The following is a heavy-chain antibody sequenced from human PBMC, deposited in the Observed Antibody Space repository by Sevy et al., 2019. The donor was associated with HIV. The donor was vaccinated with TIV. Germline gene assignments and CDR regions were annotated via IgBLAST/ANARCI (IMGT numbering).Heavy chain of an antibody. D-gene: IGHD1-26*01. Sequence: GGSLRLSCAASGFTFSSYAMSWVRQAPGKGLEWVSAISGSGGRTYYADSVKGRFTISRDNSKNTRYLQMDSLRAEDTAVYYCAKDVKWELPRGGYFDYWGQGTLVTVSS. J-gene: IGHJ4*02. V-gene: IGHV3-23*01. CDR2: ISGSGGRT. CDR1: GFTFSSYA. CDR3: AKDVKWELPRGGYFDY.